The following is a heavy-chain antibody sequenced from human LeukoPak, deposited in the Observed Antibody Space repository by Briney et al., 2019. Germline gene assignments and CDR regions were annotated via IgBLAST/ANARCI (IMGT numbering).Heavy chain of an antibody. J-gene: IGHJ5*02. Sequence: SETLSLTCTVSGFSISSGYYWGWIRQPPGKGLEWIGSINHSGSTYYNPSLKSRVSISVDTSKNQFSLRLRSVTAADTAVYYCARRETTVTFWLDPWGQGTLVTVSS. D-gene: IGHD4-17*01. CDR1: GFSISSGYY. CDR2: INHSGST. V-gene: IGHV4-38-2*02. CDR3: ARRETTVTFWLDP.